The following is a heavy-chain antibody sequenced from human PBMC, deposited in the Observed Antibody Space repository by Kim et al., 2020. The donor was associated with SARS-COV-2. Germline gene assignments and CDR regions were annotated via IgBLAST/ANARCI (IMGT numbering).Heavy chain of an antibody. CDR1: GGSISGYY. CDR3: ARLADWFDP. Sequence: SETLSLTCTVSGGSISGYYWSWIRQPPGKGLEWIGYIYYSGSTNYNPSLKSRVTISVDTSKNQFSLKRSSVTAADTAVYYCARLADWFDPWGQGTRVTVS. V-gene: IGHV4-59*08. J-gene: IGHJ5*02. CDR2: IYYSGST.